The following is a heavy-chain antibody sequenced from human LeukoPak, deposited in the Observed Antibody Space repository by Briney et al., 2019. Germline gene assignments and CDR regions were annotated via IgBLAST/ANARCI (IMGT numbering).Heavy chain of an antibody. CDR1: GFTFSSYA. J-gene: IGHJ4*02. CDR2: ISYDGSNK. V-gene: IGHV3-30-3*01. Sequence: GGSLRLSCAASGFTFSSYAMHWVRQAPGKGLEWVAVISYDGSNKYYADSVKGRFTISRDNSKNTLYLQMNSLRAEDTAVYYCARDDYGDYFDYWGQGTLVTVSS. CDR3: ARDDYGDYFDY. D-gene: IGHD4-17*01.